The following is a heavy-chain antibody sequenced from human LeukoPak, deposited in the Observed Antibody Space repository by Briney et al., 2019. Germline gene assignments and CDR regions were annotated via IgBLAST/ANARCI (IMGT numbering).Heavy chain of an antibody. Sequence: SVKVSCKASGGTFSSYAISWVRQAPGQGLEWMGGIIPIFGTANYAQKFQGRVTITADESTSTAYIELSSLRSEDTAVYYCARTLPSLLWFGELYYWGQGTLVTVSS. CDR3: ARTLPSLLWFGELYY. V-gene: IGHV1-69*01. CDR2: IIPIFGTA. J-gene: IGHJ4*02. CDR1: GGTFSSYA. D-gene: IGHD3-10*01.